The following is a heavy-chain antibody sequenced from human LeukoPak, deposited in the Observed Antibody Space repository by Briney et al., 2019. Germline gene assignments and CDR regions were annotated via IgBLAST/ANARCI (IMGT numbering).Heavy chain of an antibody. CDR3: ARFSGQYCSSTSCYGRGNWFDP. CDR2: IYPGDSDT. J-gene: IGHJ5*02. CDR1: GYSFNSYW. Sequence: GESLKISCKGSGYSFNSYWIGWVRQMPGKGLEWMGIIYPGDSDTRYSPSFQGQVTISADKSISTAYLQWSSLKASDTAMYYCARFSGQYCSSTSCYGRGNWFDPWGQGTLVTVSS. D-gene: IGHD2-2*01. V-gene: IGHV5-51*01.